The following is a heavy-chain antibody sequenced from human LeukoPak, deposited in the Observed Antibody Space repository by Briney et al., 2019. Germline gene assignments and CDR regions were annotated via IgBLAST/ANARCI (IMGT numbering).Heavy chain of an antibody. CDR1: GYTLTELS. Sequence: ASVKVSCKVSGYTLTELSMHWVRKAPGKGLEWMGGFDPEDGETIYAQKFQGRVTMTEDTSTDTAYMELSSLRSEDTAVYYCAIDSSGLYGDYGESVYWGQGTLVTVSS. CDR2: FDPEDGET. D-gene: IGHD4-17*01. CDR3: AIDSSGLYGDYGESVY. J-gene: IGHJ4*02. V-gene: IGHV1-24*01.